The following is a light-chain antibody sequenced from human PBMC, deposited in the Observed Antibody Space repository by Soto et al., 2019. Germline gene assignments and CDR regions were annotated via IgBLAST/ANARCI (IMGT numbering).Light chain of an antibody. V-gene: IGKV3-11*01. Sequence: EIVLTQSPATLSLSPGERATLSCRASQSVSSYLAWYQQKPGQAPRLLIYDASNRATGIPARFSGSGSGTDFTLTINRLEPEDFAVYYCQQRSNWRYTFGQGTKLEIK. CDR3: QQRSNWRYT. CDR1: QSVSSY. CDR2: DAS. J-gene: IGKJ2*01.